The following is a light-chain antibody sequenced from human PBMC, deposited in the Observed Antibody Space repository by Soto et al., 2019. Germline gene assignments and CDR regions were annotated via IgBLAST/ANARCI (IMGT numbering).Light chain of an antibody. Sequence: QSALTQPASVSGSPGQSITISCTGTSSDVGSYNLVSWYQQHPGKAPKLMIYEVSKRPSGVSNRFSGSKSGNTASLTISGLQAEDEAEYYCCSYAGSSTFSWVFGGGTKVTVL. CDR1: SSDVGSYNL. CDR3: CSYAGSSTFSWV. CDR2: EVS. J-gene: IGLJ3*02. V-gene: IGLV2-23*02.